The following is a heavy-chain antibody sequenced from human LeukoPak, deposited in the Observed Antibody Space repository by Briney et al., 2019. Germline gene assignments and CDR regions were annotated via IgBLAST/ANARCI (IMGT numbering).Heavy chain of an antibody. CDR1: GFTFSSYS. D-gene: IGHD3-10*01. Sequence: GGSLRPSCAAPGFTFSSYSMNWVRQAPGKGLEWVSFISSSSTYIYYADSVKGRFTISRDDAKNSLYLQMSSLRADDTAVYYCARDRVVSGRFGEVASWGQGTLVTVSS. CDR3: ARDRVVSGRFGEVAS. V-gene: IGHV3-21*01. CDR2: ISSSSTYI. J-gene: IGHJ5*01.